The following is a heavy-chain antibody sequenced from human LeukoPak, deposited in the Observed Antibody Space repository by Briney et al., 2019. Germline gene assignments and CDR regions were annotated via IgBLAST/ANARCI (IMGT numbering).Heavy chain of an antibody. V-gene: IGHV4-61*05. CDR2: IYYNGAT. Sequence: PSETLSLTCTVSGGSISSSSYYWGWIRQPPGKGLEWIGYIYYNGATKYNPSLKSRVTISVDMSKNQFSLNLRSVTAADTAVYYCVSEDTGMAHWGQGSLVIVSS. CDR1: GGSISSSSYY. J-gene: IGHJ4*02. CDR3: VSEDTGMAH. D-gene: IGHD5-18*01.